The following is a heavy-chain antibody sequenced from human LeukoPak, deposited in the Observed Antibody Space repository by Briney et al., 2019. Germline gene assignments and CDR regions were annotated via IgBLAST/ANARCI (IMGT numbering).Heavy chain of an antibody. CDR1: GGSFSGYY. V-gene: IGHV4-34*01. J-gene: IGHJ4*02. Sequence: PSETLSLTCAVYGGSFSGYYWSWIRQPPGKGLEWIGEINHSGSTNYNPSLKSRVTISVDTSKNQFSLKLSSVTAADTAVYYCATAPGIAVAGTSYSYFDYWGQGTLVTVSS. CDR3: ATAPGIAVAGTSYSYFDY. CDR2: INHSGST. D-gene: IGHD6-19*01.